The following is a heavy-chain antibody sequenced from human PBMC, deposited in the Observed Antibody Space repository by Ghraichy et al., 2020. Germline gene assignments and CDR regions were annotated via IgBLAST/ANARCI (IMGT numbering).Heavy chain of an antibody. Sequence: GSLRLSCAASGFPFRGYWMTWVRQAPGKGLEWVASIKQDASEEKYLDSVKGRFTISRDNTKNSLYLQMNSLRAEDTAVYYCAKNIVVAGKILYYYYGMDVWGQGTTVTVSS. CDR2: IKQDASEE. CDR1: GFPFRGYW. V-gene: IGHV3-7*01. CDR3: AKNIVVAGKILYYYYGMDV. J-gene: IGHJ6*02. D-gene: IGHD6-19*01.